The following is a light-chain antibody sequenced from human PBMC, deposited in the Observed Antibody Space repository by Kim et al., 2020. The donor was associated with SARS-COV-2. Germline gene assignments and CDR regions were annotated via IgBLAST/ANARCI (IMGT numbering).Light chain of an antibody. CDR1: RLGNKY. CDR3: QVGDRTTTV. Sequence: SYELTQPPSVSVSPGQTASITCSGDRLGNKYVCWYQQKPGQSPVVVMYLDERRPSGIPERSSGSNSGNTATLTISGTQATAEADYYCQVGDRTTTVYGG. V-gene: IGLV3-1*01. J-gene: IGLJ2*01. CDR2: LDE.